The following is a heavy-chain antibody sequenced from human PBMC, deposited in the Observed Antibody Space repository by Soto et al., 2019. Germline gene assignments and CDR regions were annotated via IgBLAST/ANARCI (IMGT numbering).Heavy chain of an antibody. D-gene: IGHD1-1*01. CDR1: GYTFSDYY. J-gene: IGHJ4*02. CDR3: AREPATAKPEGVDF. Sequence: AAGKVSCKASGYTFSDYYIHWVRQAPGQGLEWMGWINPNSGGTKYAPKFQGGVTMTRDTSITTAYMELSRLRSGDTAVYYCAREPATAKPEGVDFWGQGTLVTV. V-gene: IGHV1-2*02. CDR2: INPNSGGT.